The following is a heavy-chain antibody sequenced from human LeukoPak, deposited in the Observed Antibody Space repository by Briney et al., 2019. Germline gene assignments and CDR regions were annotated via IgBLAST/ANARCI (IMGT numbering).Heavy chain of an antibody. D-gene: IGHD5-12*01. CDR1: GFTFSNAW. CDR2: IKQDGSEK. Sequence: GGSLRLSCAASGFTFSNAWMSWVRQAPGKGLEWVANIKQDGSEKYYVDSVKGRFTISRDNAKNTLYLQMNSLRAEDTAVYYCAKSSHQWIRYPVGDAFDIWGQGTMVTVSS. J-gene: IGHJ3*02. CDR3: AKSSHQWIRYPVGDAFDI. V-gene: IGHV3-7*03.